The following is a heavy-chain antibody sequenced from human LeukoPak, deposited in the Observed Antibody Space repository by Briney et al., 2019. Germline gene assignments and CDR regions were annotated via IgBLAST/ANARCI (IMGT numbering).Heavy chain of an antibody. D-gene: IGHD3-10*02. CDR3: ARHDDNVRAVDV. Sequence: GASVKVSCKTSGYSFTAFYIHWVRQAPGQGLEWMGWIHPRRGDTNYAQKFQGRVTLTRDTSISTAYMELSRLRSDDTAVYYCARHDDNVRAVDVWGQGTTVTVSS. V-gene: IGHV1-2*02. J-gene: IGHJ6*02. CDR2: IHPRRGDT. CDR1: GYSFTAFY.